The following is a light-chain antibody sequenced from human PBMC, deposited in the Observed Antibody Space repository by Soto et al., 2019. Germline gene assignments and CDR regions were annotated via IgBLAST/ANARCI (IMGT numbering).Light chain of an antibody. V-gene: IGLV2-14*01. CDR1: SSDDGSYNY. CDR2: EVR. J-gene: IGLJ1*01. CDR3: ISYTGSDTSYV. Sequence: QSALTQPASVSGSPGQSITISCTGTSSDDGSYNYVAWYQQFPGKTPKLMIYEVRNRPSGVSSRFSGSKSGNTASLTISGLQAEDEADYYCISYTGSDTSYVFGTGTKLTVL.